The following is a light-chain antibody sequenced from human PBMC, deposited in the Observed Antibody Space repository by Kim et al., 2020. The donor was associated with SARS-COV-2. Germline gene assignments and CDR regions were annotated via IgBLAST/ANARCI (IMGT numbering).Light chain of an antibody. Sequence: ASVGDRVTITCRASQRISSWLAWYQQKPGKAPNLLIYGASSLQSGVPSRFSVSGSGTDFTLTISSLQPEDFATYYCQQANSFLPTLGQGTKVDIK. V-gene: IGKV1-12*01. CDR2: GAS. CDR1: QRISSW. J-gene: IGKJ1*01. CDR3: QQANSFLPT.